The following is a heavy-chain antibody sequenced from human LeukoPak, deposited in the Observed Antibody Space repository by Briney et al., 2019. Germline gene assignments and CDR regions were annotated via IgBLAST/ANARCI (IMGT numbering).Heavy chain of an antibody. CDR3: ARQGGYIAPLAL. CDR2: ISYSGNA. D-gene: IGHD6-13*01. CDR1: GGSISSYY. V-gene: IGHV4-59*08. J-gene: IGHJ4*02. Sequence: SETLSLTCTVSGGSISSYYWSWIRQPPGKGLEWIGYISYSGNANYNPSLKSRVTISVDTSKNQFSLKLTSVTAADTAVYYCARQGGYIAPLALWGQGTLVTVSA.